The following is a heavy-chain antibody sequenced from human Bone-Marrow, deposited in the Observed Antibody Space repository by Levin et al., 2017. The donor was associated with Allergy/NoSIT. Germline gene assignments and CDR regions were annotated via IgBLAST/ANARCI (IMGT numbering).Heavy chain of an antibody. CDR2: ISYDGSNK. CDR1: GFTFSSYG. V-gene: IGHV3-30*18. D-gene: IGHD2-15*01. J-gene: IGHJ3*02. Sequence: GESLKISCAASGFTFSSYGMHWVRQAPGKGLEWVAVISYDGSNKYYADSVKGRFTISRDNSKNTLYLQMNSLRAEDTAVYYCAKSPGGGYCSGGSCFDAFDIWGQGTMVTVSS. CDR3: AKSPGGGYCSGGSCFDAFDI.